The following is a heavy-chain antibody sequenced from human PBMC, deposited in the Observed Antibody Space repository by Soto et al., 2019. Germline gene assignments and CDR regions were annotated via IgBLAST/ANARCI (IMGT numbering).Heavy chain of an antibody. CDR1: GFTFSSYG. CDR2: IWYDGSNK. J-gene: IGHJ6*02. CDR3: ARDRWPYYYYYYGMDV. V-gene: IGHV3-33*01. Sequence: QVQLVESGGGVVQPGRSLRLSCAASGFTFSSYGMHWVRQAPGKGLEWVAVIWYDGSNKYYADSVKGRFTISRDNSKNTLYLQMNSLRAEDTAVYYCARDRWPYYYYYYGMDVWGQGTTVTVSS.